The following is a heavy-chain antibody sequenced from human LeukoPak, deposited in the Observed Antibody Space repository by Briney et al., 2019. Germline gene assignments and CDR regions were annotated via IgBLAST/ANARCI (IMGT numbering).Heavy chain of an antibody. J-gene: IGHJ5*02. CDR1: GGSISSSSYY. Sequence: PSETLSLTCTVSGGSISSSSYYWGWVRQPPGKGLEWIGSIYYSGSTYYNPSLKSRVSVSVDTSKNQFSLKLSSVTAADTAVYYCARPESYYYGSGSHPNWFDPWGQGTLVTVSS. CDR3: ARPESYYYGSGSHPNWFDP. V-gene: IGHV4-39*01. CDR2: IYYSGST. D-gene: IGHD3-10*01.